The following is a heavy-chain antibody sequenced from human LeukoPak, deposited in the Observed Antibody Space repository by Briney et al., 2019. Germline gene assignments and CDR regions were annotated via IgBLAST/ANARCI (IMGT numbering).Heavy chain of an antibody. J-gene: IGHJ3*02. D-gene: IGHD4-17*01. CDR3: ARGSDYGVGAFDI. CDR1: GFAFSSYE. CDR2: ISTSVSTI. V-gene: IGHV3-48*03. Sequence: PEGSLRLSCAASGFAFSSYEMNWVRQAPGKGLEWVSYISTSVSTIYYGDSAKGRFTISRDNAKNSLFLQMNILRAEDTAVCYCARGSDYGVGAFDIWGQGTMVTVSS.